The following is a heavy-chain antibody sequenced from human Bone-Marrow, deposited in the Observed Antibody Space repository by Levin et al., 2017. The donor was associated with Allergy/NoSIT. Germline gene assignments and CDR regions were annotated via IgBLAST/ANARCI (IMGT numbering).Heavy chain of an antibody. CDR3: ARDPVEGYYDGSGSPPFDY. CDR2: ISSSSGTI. V-gene: IGHV3-48*02. J-gene: IGHJ4*02. Sequence: PGGSLRLSCAASGFTFSAYSMNWVRQAPGKGLEWLSYISSSSGTIYYADSVKGRFTISRDNTKDSLYLQMNSLRDEDTAVYYCARDPVEGYYDGSGSPPFDYWGQGVLVTVSS. D-gene: IGHD3-22*01. CDR1: GFTFSAYS.